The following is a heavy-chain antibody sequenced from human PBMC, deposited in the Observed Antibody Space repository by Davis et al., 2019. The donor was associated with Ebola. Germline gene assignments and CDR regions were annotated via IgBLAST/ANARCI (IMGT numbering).Heavy chain of an antibody. CDR1: GYTFTGYY. CDR2: INPNSGGT. D-gene: IGHD6-13*01. V-gene: IGHV1-2*02. CDR3: ARVSLAIAAAGKGKYFQH. J-gene: IGHJ1*01. Sequence: ASVKVSCKASGYTFTGYYMHWVRQAPGQGLEWMGWINPNSGGTNYAQKFQGRVTMTRDTSISTAYMELSRLRSDDTAVYYCARVSLAIAAAGKGKYFQHWGQGTLVTVSS.